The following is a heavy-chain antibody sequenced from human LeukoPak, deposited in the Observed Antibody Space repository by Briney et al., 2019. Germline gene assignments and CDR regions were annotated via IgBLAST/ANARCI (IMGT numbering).Heavy chain of an antibody. CDR3: ARDRDDYGDYLYYFDY. CDR1: GGTFSSYA. D-gene: IGHD4-17*01. CDR2: IIPIFGTA. J-gene: IGHJ4*02. V-gene: IGHV1-69*05. Sequence: SVKVSXKASGGTFSSYAISWVRQAPGQGLEWMGRIIPIFGTANYAQKFQGRVTITTDESTSTAYMELSSLRSENTAVYYCARDRDDYGDYLYYFDYWGQGTLVTVSS.